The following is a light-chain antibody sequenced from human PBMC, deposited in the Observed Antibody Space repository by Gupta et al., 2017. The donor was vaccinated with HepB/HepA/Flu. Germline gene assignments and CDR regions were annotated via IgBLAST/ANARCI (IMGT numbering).Light chain of an antibody. J-gene: IGLJ2*01. CDR3: AAWDDRLSGVL. CDR2: RNN. V-gene: IGLV1-47*01. Sequence: HSVLPHPPPPSGTPGQRITISCSGRSSNIGSNSVYWYQQLPGTAPKRLIDRNNQRPSGVPDRFSGSRSGTSASPEISGLRSEDETDDYCAAWDDRLSGVLFGGGTKLTVL. CDR1: SSNIGSNS.